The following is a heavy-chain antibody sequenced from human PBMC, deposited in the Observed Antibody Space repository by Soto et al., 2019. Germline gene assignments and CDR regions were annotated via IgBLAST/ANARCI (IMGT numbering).Heavy chain of an antibody. V-gene: IGHV4-59*08. CDR1: GGSISSYY. CDR3: AAYRGYGDAFEI. J-gene: IGHJ3*02. Sequence: SETLSLTCTVSGGSISSYYWSWIRQPPGKGLEWIGYIYYSGSTNYNPSLKSRVTISVDTSKNQFSLKLSSVTAADTAVYYCAAYRGYGDAFEIWGQGTMVTVSS. CDR2: IYYSGST. D-gene: IGHD5-12*01.